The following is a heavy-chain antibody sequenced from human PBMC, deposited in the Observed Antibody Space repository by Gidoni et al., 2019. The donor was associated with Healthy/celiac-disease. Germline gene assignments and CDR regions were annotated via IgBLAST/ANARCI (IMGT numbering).Heavy chain of an antibody. CDR2: I. D-gene: IGHD3-10*01. V-gene: IGHV4-59*01. CDR1: GGSISSYY. J-gene: IGHJ4*02. CDR3: ARGTMVRGAYFDY. Sequence: QVQLQESGPGLVKPSETLSLTCTVSGGSISSYYWSWIRQPPGKGLGWIGYIYNPSLKSRVTISVDTSKNQFSLKLSSVTAADTAVYYCARGTMVRGAYFDYWGQGTLVTVSS.